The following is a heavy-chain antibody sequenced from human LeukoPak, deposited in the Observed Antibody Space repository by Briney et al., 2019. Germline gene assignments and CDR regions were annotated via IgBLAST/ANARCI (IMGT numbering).Heavy chain of an antibody. CDR3: ARQNDFWSSHWDLDY. J-gene: IGHJ4*02. CDR1: VFTFNGSS. CDR2: LSDDGSGK. Sequence: GGSLRLSCAASVFTFNGSSMHWVRQAPCKGLEWVEVLSDDGSGKYYVDSVRGRFTFSRDNSESTLYLQMNSLRSDDTAVYYCARQNDFWSSHWDLDYWGQGTLVTVSS. V-gene: IGHV3-30*04. D-gene: IGHD3-3*01.